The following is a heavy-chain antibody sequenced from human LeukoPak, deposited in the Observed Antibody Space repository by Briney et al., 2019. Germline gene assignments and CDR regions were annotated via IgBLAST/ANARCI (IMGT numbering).Heavy chain of an antibody. J-gene: IGHJ3*02. CDR1: GFTFSDYW. Sequence: GSLTLSCVASGFTFSDYWMSWVSQAPGKGLEWVAHIKHDASEKYYVDSVKGRFTISRDNAKNSLYLSMNSLRSEDTAVYYCARTTKYSFDIWGQGTMVTVSS. CDR2: IKHDASEK. V-gene: IGHV3-7*04. CDR3: ARTTKYSFDI. D-gene: IGHD2/OR15-2a*01.